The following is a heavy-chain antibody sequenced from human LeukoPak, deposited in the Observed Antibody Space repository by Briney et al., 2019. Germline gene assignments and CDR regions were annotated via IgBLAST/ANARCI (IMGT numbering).Heavy chain of an antibody. V-gene: IGHV3-7*05. CDR3: VTDVSGPLGY. D-gene: IGHD3-3*01. CDR2: IKRDGSEK. J-gene: IGHJ4*02. CDR1: GFTFSNYW. Sequence: PGGSLRLSREASGFTFSNYWMNWVRQAPGRGLEWVANIKRDGSEKHYVDSVKGRFTISRDNAKNSLYLRMSSLRAEDTAVYYCVTDVSGPLGYWGQGTLVTVSS.